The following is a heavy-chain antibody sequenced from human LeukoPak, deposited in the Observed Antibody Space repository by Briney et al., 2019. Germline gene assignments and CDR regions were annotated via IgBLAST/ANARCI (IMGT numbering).Heavy chain of an antibody. J-gene: IGHJ4*02. D-gene: IGHD6-19*01. CDR1: GFTFSDYA. CDR3: AKGLWLVDY. CDR2: ISYDGNEK. Sequence: GGSLRLSCADSGFTFSDYATHWVRQAPGKGLEWVAVISYDGNEKYYADSVKGRFTTSRDNSKNTVYLQMNSLRTEDTAVYYCAKGLWLVDYWGQGTLVTVST. V-gene: IGHV3-30*18.